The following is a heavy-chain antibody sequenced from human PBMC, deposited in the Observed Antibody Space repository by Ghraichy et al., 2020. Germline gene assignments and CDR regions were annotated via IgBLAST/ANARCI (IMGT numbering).Heavy chain of an antibody. CDR2: LWSGGSIK. CDR1: GFTLSHYG. Sequence: GGSLRLSCAASGFTLSHYGMHWVRQAPGRGLEWVAALWSGGSIKYYADSVEGRFTVSRDNSKNTLYLQMNSLRVEDTAVYYCARDDDTSAYYWYFGLWGRGTLVPVSS. J-gene: IGHJ2*01. CDR3: ARDDDTSAYYWYFGL. V-gene: IGHV3-33*01. D-gene: IGHD3-22*01.